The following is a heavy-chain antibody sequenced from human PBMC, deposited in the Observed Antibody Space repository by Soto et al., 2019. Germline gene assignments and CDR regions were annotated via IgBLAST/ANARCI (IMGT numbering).Heavy chain of an antibody. Sequence: EVQLLESGGGLVQPGGSLRLSCAASGFTFNTYAMSWVRQAPGKGLEWVAGISASGGGTYYTDSVKGRFTISRDNSNNMVQLQMKGLRDEDTGTYYCTQDQGVIVAAIRPLAADAWGKGTTVTVSS. CDR3: TQDQGVIVAAIRPLAADA. J-gene: IGHJ6*04. V-gene: IGHV3-23*01. CDR1: GFTFNTYA. D-gene: IGHD5-12*01. CDR2: ISASGGGT.